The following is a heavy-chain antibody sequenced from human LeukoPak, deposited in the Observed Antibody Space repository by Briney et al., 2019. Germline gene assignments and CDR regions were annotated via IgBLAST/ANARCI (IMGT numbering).Heavy chain of an antibody. V-gene: IGHV4-38-2*02. D-gene: IGHD2-21*02. CDR1: GYSISSGYY. CDR3: ARVVVTARIEIPNAFDI. Sequence: PSETLSLTCTVSGYSISSGYYWGWIRQPPGKRLEWIGSIYHSGSTYYNPSLKSRVTISVDKSKNQFSLKLSSVTAADTAVYYCARVVVTARIEIPNAFDIWGQGTMVTVSS. CDR2: IYHSGST. J-gene: IGHJ3*02.